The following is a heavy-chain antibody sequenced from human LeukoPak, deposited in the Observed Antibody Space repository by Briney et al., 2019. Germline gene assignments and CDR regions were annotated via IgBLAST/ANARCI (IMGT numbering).Heavy chain of an antibody. CDR1: FGSISSYY. J-gene: IGHJ4*02. D-gene: IGHD2-21*02. CDR2: INPSGST. CDR3: VRGSRVYCGGDCYYY. Sequence: SETLSLTCTVSFGSISSYYWSWIRQPPDKGLEWIGEINPSGSTNYNPSLKTRVTISTDTSKNHFSLNLNSVTAADTGVYYCVRGSRVYCGGDCYYYWGQGTLVTVSS. V-gene: IGHV4-34*01.